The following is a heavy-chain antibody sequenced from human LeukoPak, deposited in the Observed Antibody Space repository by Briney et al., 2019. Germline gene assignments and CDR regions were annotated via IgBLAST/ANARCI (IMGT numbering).Heavy chain of an antibody. CDR3: ARHPYYYYGMDV. Sequence: SETLSLTCSVSGGSISSYYWSCIRQPPGKGLEWIGYIYYSGSTSYNPSLKSRVTISVDTSKNQVSLNLSSVTASDTAVYYCARHPYYYYGMDVWGQGTTVTVSS. V-gene: IGHV4-59*08. CDR2: IYYSGST. J-gene: IGHJ6*02. CDR1: GGSISSYY.